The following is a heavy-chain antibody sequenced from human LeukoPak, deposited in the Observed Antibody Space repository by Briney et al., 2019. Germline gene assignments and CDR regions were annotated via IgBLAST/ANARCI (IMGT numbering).Heavy chain of an antibody. CDR1: GFTFSSYG. CDR3: ATNYGGYPGAFDI. V-gene: IGHV3-30*03. J-gene: IGHJ3*02. Sequence: GGSLRLSCAVSGFTFSSYGMHWVRQAPGKGLEWVAVISYDGSNKYYADSVKGRYTISRDNSKNTLYLQMNSLRAEDTAVYYCATNYGGYPGAFDIWGQGTMVTVSS. CDR2: ISYDGSNK. D-gene: IGHD4-17*01.